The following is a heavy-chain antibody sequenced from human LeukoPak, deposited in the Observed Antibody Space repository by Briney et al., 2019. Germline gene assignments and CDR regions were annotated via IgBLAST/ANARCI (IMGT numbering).Heavy chain of an antibody. CDR2: INHSGST. J-gene: IGHJ2*01. D-gene: IGHD4-17*01. Sequence: SETLSLTCAVYGGSFSGYYWSWIRQPPGKGLEWIGEINHSGSTNYNPSLKSRVTISVDTSKNQFSLKLSSVTAADTAVYYCARDATVTTALDWYFDLWGRGTLVTVSS. V-gene: IGHV4-34*01. CDR3: ARDATVTTALDWYFDL. CDR1: GGSFSGYY.